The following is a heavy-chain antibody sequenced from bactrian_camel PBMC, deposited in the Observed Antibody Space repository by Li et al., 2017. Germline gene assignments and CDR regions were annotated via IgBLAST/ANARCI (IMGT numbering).Heavy chain of an antibody. Sequence: QLVESGGGAVQVGGSLRLSCAASRSTYTSYCMAWFRQAPGKEREGVAAITPSAGAPVYADSVKGRFTISQDDAKNTVYLQMDSLKPEDTAVYYCAAESVFDSDYDVSCQDRREFGYWGQGTQVTVS. CDR2: ITPSAGAP. V-gene: IGHV3-3*01. D-gene: IGHD4*01. CDR3: AAESVFDSDYDVSCQDRREFGY. J-gene: IGHJ6*01. CDR1: RSTYTSYC.